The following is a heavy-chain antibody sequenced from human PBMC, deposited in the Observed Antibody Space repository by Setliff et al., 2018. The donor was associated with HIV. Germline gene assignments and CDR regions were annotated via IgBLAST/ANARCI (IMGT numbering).Heavy chain of an antibody. J-gene: IGHJ5*02. CDR3: ARGPGWPNWFDP. Sequence: PSETLSLTCTVSGGSISSGSCYWSWIRQPAGKGLEWIGHIYTSGSTNYNPSLKSRVTISVDTSKNQFSLKLSSVTAADTAVYYCARGPGWPNWFDPWGQGTLVTVSS. D-gene: IGHD6-19*01. CDR1: GGSISSGSCY. CDR2: IYTSGST. V-gene: IGHV4-61*09.